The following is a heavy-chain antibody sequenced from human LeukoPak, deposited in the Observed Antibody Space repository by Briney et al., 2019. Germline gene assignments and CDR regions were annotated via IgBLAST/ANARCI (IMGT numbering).Heavy chain of an antibody. CDR3: AKEGGYSFGYSSDY. V-gene: IGHV3-23*01. J-gene: IGHJ4*02. CDR1: GFTFSSYA. D-gene: IGHD5-18*01. CDR2: VSGSSGGGGGTT. Sequence: PGGSLRLSCAASGFTFSSYAMSWVRQAPGKGLEWVSTVSGSSGGGGGTTYYADSVKGRFTISRDNSKNTLHLQMSSLRVEDTAVYYCAKEGGYSFGYSSDYRGQGTLVTVSS.